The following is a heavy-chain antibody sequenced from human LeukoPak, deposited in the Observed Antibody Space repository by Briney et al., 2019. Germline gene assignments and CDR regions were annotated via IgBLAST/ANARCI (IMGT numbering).Heavy chain of an antibody. V-gene: IGHV4-4*02. CDR2: IYHSGST. CDR1: GGSISSSNW. CDR3: ARLLTSLYYFDY. J-gene: IGHJ4*02. D-gene: IGHD2-15*01. Sequence: SETLSLTCAVSGGSISSSNWWSWVRQPPGKGLEWIGEIYHSGSTNYNASLKSRVTISVDKSKNQFSLKLSSVTAADTAVYYCARLLTSLYYFDYWGQGTLVTVSS.